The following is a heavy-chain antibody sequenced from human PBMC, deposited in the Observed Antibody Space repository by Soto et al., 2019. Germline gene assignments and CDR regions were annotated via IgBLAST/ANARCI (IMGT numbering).Heavy chain of an antibody. D-gene: IGHD3-9*01. CDR2: IYYSGST. Sequence: PSETLSLTCTVSGGSISSGGYYCSWLRQHPGKGTEWIGYIYYSGSTYYNPSLKSRVTISVDKSKNQFSLKLSSVTVADTAVYYCARAPSYGYDILTGYPLPTGYYGMDVWGQGTTVTVSS. CDR1: GGSISSGGYY. J-gene: IGHJ6*02. CDR3: ARAPSYGYDILTGYPLPTGYYGMDV. V-gene: IGHV4-31*03.